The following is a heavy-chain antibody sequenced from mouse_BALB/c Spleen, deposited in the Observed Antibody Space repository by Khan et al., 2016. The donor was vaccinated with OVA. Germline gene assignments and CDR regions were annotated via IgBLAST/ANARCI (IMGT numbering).Heavy chain of an antibody. V-gene: IGHV1-4*01. D-gene: IGHD2-14*01. Sequence: QIQLVQSGAELARPGASVKMSCTASGYTFTSYTIHWRGQRPGQGLEWIGYINPSNGYTNYPQKFKDKATFTTDKSSTTVYLQLSSLTSDDSAVYNCVRDWADCRNDGWFAYWGQGTLVTVSA. CDR3: VRDWADCRNDGWFAY. CDR2: INPSNGYT. CDR1: GYTFTSYT. J-gene: IGHJ3*01.